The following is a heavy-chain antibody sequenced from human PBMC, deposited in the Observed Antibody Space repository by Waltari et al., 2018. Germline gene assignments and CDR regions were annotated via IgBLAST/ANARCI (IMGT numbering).Heavy chain of an antibody. CDR1: GGSFSGYY. D-gene: IGHD4-17*01. V-gene: IGHV3-53*01. Sequence: VQLQQWGAGLLKPSETLSLTCAVYGGSFSGYYWSWLRQPPGKGLEWVSVIYSGGSTYYADSVKGRFTISRDNSKNTLYLQMNSLRAEDTAVYYCAKDKSHYGDFDYFDYWGQGTLVTVSS. J-gene: IGHJ4*02. CDR3: AKDKSHYGDFDYFDY. CDR2: IYSGGST.